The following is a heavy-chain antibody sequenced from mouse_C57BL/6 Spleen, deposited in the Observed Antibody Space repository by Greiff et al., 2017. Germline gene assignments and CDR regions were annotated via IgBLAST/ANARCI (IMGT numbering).Heavy chain of an antibody. J-gene: IGHJ2*01. CDR1: GYTFTDYN. Sequence: VHVKQSGPELVKPGASVKIPCKASGYTFTDYNMDWVKQSHGKSLEWIGDINPNNGGTIYNQKFKGKATLTVDKSSSTAYMELRSLTSEDTAVYYCARGNYGNYPLDYWGQGTTLTVSS. CDR2: INPNNGGT. D-gene: IGHD2-1*01. CDR3: ARGNYGNYPLDY. V-gene: IGHV1-18*01.